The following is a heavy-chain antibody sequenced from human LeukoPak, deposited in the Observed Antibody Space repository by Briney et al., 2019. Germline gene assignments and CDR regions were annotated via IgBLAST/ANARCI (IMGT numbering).Heavy chain of an antibody. D-gene: IGHD2-2*01. CDR3: ARDRLGVNKQYCSSTSCYRTRGVMDY. V-gene: IGHV4-59*01. CDR1: GGSISSYY. Sequence: SETLSLTCTVSGGSISSYYWSWIRQPPGKGLEWIGYIYYSGSTNYNPSLKSRVTISVDTSKNQFSLKLSSVTAADTAVYYCARDRLGVNKQYCSSTSCYRTRGVMDYWGQGTLVTVSS. CDR2: IYYSGST. J-gene: IGHJ4*02.